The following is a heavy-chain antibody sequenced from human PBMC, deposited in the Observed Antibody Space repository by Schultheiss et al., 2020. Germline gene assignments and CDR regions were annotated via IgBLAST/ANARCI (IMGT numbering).Heavy chain of an antibody. Sequence: GGFLRLSCAASGFKINDHAMTWVRQTPGKGLEWVSTISGNDFSTFYLDSVKGRFTMAKDPSANTLYLQMTSLTAGDTAFYYCVRRGPNMWGAFDVWGQGTLVTVSS. CDR1: GFKINDHA. J-gene: IGHJ3*01. D-gene: IGHD3-16*01. V-gene: IGHV3-23*01. CDR3: VRRGPNMWGAFDV. CDR2: ISGNDFST.